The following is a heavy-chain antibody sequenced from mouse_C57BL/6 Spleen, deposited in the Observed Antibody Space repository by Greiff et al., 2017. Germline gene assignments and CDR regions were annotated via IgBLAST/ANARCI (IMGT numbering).Heavy chain of an antibody. CDR3: ARSLITTVVADY. V-gene: IGHV1-52*01. D-gene: IGHD1-1*01. CDR1: GYIFTSYW. J-gene: IGHJ2*01. CDR2: IDPSDSET. Sequence: QVQLQQPGAELVRPGSSVKLSCKASGYIFTSYWMHWVKQRPIQGLEWIGNIDPSDSETHYNQQFKDKATLTVDKSSSTAYMQLSSLTSEDSAVYYCARSLITTVVADYWGQSTTLTVSS.